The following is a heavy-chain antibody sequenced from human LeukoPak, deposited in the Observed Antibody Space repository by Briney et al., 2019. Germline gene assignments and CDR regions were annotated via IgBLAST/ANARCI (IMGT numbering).Heavy chain of an antibody. CDR2: ISYDGSNK. J-gene: IGHJ4*02. CDR3: AKDRDDYGDYEGAY. D-gene: IGHD4-17*01. CDR1: GFTFSSYG. Sequence: GGSLRLSCAASGFTFSSYGMHWVRQAPGKGLEWVAVISYDGSNKYYADSVKGRFTISRGNSKNTLYLQMNSLRAEDTAVYYCAKDRDDYGDYEGAYWGQGTLVTVSS. V-gene: IGHV3-30*18.